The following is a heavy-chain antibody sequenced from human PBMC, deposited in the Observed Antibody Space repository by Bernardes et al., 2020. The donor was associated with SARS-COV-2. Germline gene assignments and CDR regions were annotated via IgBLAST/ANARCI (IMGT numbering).Heavy chain of an antibody. CDR1: GGSFSGYY. Sequence: SETLSLTCAVYGGSFSGYYWSWIRQPPGKGLEWIGEINHSGSTNYNPFLKSRVTISVDTSKNQFSLKLSSVTAADTAVYYCARDPYDFWSGYYKSRSYYMDVWGKGTTVTVSS. CDR2: INHSGST. J-gene: IGHJ6*03. D-gene: IGHD3-3*01. V-gene: IGHV4-34*01. CDR3: ARDPYDFWSGYYKSRSYYMDV.